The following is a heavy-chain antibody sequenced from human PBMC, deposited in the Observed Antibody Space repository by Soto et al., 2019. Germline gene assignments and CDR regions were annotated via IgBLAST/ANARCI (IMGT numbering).Heavy chain of an antibody. CDR1: GFTFSSYS. CDR2: ISSSSSYI. D-gene: IGHD3-22*01. J-gene: IGHJ1*01. Sequence: PGGSLRLSCAASGFTFSSYSMNWVRQAPGKGLEWVSSISSSSSYIYYADSVKGRFTISRDNAKNSLYLQMNSLRAEDTAVYYCARDRPSRYYDSSGYSKGAEYFQHWGQGTLVTVSS. CDR3: ARDRPSRYYDSSGYSKGAEYFQH. V-gene: IGHV3-21*01.